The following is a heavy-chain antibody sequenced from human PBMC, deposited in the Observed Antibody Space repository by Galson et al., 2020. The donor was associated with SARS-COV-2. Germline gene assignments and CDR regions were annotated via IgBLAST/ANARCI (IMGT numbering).Heavy chain of an antibody. CDR2: ISYDGSNV. Sequence: GESLKISCAASGFIFSSYAMHWVRQAPGKGLEWVAVISYDGSNVYYADYVKGRFTISRDNSKNTLYLQMNSLRAEDTAVYYCARGPPTPGYCVSTSCYPDYWGQGTLVTAS. CDR3: ARGPPTPGYCVSTSCYPDY. V-gene: IGHV3-30*04. D-gene: IGHD2-2*03. J-gene: IGHJ4*02. CDR1: GFIFSSYA.